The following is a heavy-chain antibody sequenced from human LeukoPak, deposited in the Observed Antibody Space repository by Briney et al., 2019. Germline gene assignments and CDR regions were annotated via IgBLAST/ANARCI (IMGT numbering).Heavy chain of an antibody. V-gene: IGHV4-38-2*01. CDR1: GYSISSGYY. CDR3: ARIDGYAYGYAAY. J-gene: IGHJ4*02. D-gene: IGHD5-18*01. CDR2: IYSSGST. Sequence: SETLSLTCAVSGYSISSGYYWAWIRQPPGKGLELIGNIYSSGSTYYNPSLNSRVTISVDTSKNQFSLKLTSVTAADTAVYYCARIDGYAYGYAAYWGQGTLVTVSS.